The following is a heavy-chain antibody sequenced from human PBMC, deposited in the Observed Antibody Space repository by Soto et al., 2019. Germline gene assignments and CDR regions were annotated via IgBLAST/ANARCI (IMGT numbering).Heavy chain of an antibody. Sequence: QVQLVQSGAEVKKPGASVKVSCKASGYTFTSYGISWVRQAPGQGLEWMGWISAYNGNTNYAQKLQGRVTMTTDTATSTAYMELRSLRSDDTAVYYSAREINFRDYECWSGPIAYYYGMDVWGQGTTVTVSS. CDR3: AREINFRDYECWSGPIAYYYGMDV. J-gene: IGHJ6*02. D-gene: IGHD3-3*01. CDR1: GYTFTSYG. CDR2: ISAYNGNT. V-gene: IGHV1-18*04.